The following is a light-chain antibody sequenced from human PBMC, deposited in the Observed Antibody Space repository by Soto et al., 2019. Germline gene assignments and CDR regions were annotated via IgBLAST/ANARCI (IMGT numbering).Light chain of an antibody. CDR2: EVR. CDR1: SSDVGGYNY. J-gene: IGLJ2*01. V-gene: IGLV2-14*01. CDR3: SSYTSSSHVV. Sequence: QSALTQPASVSGSPGQSITISCTGTSSDVGGYNYVSWYQQHPGKAPKLMIYEVRNRPSGVSNRFSGSKSGNTASLTISGLQAEDGADYYCSSYTSSSHVVFGGGTKLTVL.